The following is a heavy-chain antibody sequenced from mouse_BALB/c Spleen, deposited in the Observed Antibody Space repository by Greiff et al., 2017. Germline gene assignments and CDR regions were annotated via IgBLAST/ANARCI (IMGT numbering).Heavy chain of an antibody. CDR2: IWAGGST. J-gene: IGHJ2*01. Sequence: VKLQESGPGLVAPSQSLSITCTVSGFSLTSYGVHWVRQPPGKGLEWLGVIWAGGSTNYNSALMSRLSISKDNSKSQVFLKMNSLQTDDTAMYYCAIYDYEGYFDYWGQGTTLTVSS. V-gene: IGHV2-9*02. D-gene: IGHD2-4*01. CDR3: AIYDYEGYFDY. CDR1: GFSLTSYG.